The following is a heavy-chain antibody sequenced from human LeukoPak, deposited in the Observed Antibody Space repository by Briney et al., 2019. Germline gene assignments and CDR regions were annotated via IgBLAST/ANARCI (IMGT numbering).Heavy chain of an antibody. CDR2: VYTSGST. D-gene: IGHD3-22*01. V-gene: IGHV4-61*02. CDR1: GGSISSGSYC. Sequence: SQTLSLTCTVSGGSISSGSYCWRRHRQAAGTGREWGGRVYTSGSTNDNTSLKRRVTISEDTPKTQFSLKLSSVTAADTAVYYCARGEENYYDTSGYYYRLTYYYYMDVWGKGTTVTVSS. J-gene: IGHJ6*03. CDR3: ARGEENYYDTSGYYYRLTYYYYMDV.